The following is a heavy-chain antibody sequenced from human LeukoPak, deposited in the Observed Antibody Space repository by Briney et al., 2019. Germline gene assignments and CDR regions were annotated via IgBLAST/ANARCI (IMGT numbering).Heavy chain of an antibody. CDR3: TRYNNDHFDY. V-gene: IGHV3-33*01. CDR2: IAYDGSRA. CDR1: GFTFGGYG. D-gene: IGHD1-14*01. J-gene: IGHJ4*02. Sequence: GGSLRLSCAGSGFTFGGYGMHWFRQTPGKGLEWVAVIAYDGSRAFYADSVKGRFTISRDNSKNTMSVQMDDLRAEDTAVYYFTRYNNDHFDYWGQGTLVTVSS.